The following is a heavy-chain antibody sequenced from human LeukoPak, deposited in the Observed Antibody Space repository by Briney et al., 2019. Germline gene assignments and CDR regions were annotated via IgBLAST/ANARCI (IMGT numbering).Heavy chain of an antibody. D-gene: IGHD3-22*01. CDR3: AKDRSSGYYSFDY. CDR1: GFTFRSYG. CDR2: VWYDGTNT. V-gene: IGHV3-33*06. Sequence: GGSLRLSCAASGFTFRSYGMHWVRQAPGKGLEWVAVVWYDGTNTYYAESVKGRFTISRDNSKNTLYLQMNSLRAEDTAVYYCAKDRSSGYYSFDYWGQGTLVTVSS. J-gene: IGHJ4*02.